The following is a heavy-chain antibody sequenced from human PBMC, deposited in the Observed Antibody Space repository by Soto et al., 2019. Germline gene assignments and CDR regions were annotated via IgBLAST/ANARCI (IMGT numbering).Heavy chain of an antibody. D-gene: IGHD1-26*01. CDR1: GGTFSSYA. J-gene: IGHJ4*02. CDR3: AGGSGNFRF. CDR2: IIPIFGTP. Sequence: QVQLVQSGAEVKKPGSSVKVSCKSSGGTFSSYAISWVRQAPGQGLEWMGGIIPIFGTPNYAQKFQGRVTITAGESTTTADMEVNSLRSEDTAVYYCAGGSGNFRFWGQGTLVTVSS. V-gene: IGHV1-69*12.